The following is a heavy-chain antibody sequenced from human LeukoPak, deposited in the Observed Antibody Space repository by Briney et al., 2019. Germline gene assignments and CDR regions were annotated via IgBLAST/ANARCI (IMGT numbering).Heavy chain of an antibody. CDR2: IYYSGST. CDR1: GYSMGTYY. D-gene: IGHD6-19*01. Sequence: PSETLSLTCTVSGYSMGTYYWGWIRQSPGRGLEWIGSIYYSGSTNYNPSLRSRVAMSVDTSTSQFSLDLASVTAADTALYYCARERDRGWYDYWGQGILVAVSP. CDR3: ARERDRGWYDY. V-gene: IGHV4-59*01. J-gene: IGHJ4*02.